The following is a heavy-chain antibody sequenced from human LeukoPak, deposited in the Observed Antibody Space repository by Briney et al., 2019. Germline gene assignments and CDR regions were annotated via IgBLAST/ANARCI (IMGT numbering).Heavy chain of an antibody. CDR2: IYHSGST. J-gene: IGHJ5*02. D-gene: IGHD5-12*01. CDR3: ARILHIGGPPNWFDP. Sequence: SETLSLTCTVSGYSISSGCYWGWIRQPPGKGLEWIGSIYHSGSTYCNPSLKSRVTISVDTSKNPFSLKLSSVTAADTAVYYCARILHIGGPPNWFDPWGQGTLVTVSS. V-gene: IGHV4-38-2*02. CDR1: GYSISSGCY.